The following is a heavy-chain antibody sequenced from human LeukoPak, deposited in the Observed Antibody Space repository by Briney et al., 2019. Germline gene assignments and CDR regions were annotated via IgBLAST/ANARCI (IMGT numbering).Heavy chain of an antibody. Sequence: SETLSLTCTVSGGSVSSGSYYWSWIRQPPGKGLEWIGYIYNSGSTNYNPSLKSRVTISVDTSKNQISLKLNSVTAADTAVYYCARAVGLWRIAAAGTLDYWSQGTLVTVSS. D-gene: IGHD6-13*01. CDR1: GGSVSSGSYY. CDR3: ARAVGLWRIAAAGTLDY. CDR2: IYNSGST. J-gene: IGHJ4*02. V-gene: IGHV4-61*01.